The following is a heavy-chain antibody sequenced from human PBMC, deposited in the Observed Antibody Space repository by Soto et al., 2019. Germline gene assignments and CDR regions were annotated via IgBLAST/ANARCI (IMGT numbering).Heavy chain of an antibody. D-gene: IGHD2-15*01. J-gene: IGHJ4*02. V-gene: IGHV3-33*01. Sequence: GGSLRLSCAASGFTFCSYGMHWVRQAPGKGLEWVAVIWYDGSNKYYADSVKGRFTISRDNSKNTLYLQMNSLRAEDTAVYYCARDPGYCSGGSCHIDYWGQGTLVTVSS. CDR3: ARDPGYCSGGSCHIDY. CDR2: IWYDGSNK. CDR1: GFTFCSYG.